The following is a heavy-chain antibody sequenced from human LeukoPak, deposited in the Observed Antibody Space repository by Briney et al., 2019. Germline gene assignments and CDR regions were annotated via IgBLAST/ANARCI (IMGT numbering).Heavy chain of an antibody. Sequence: ASVKVSCKASGYTFTSYDINWVRQATGQGLEWMGWMNPNSGNTGYAQKFQGRVTMTRNTSISTAYMELSSLRSEDTAVYYCATSIQRITMIVVPYDAFDIWGQGTMVTVSS. J-gene: IGHJ3*02. D-gene: IGHD3-22*01. CDR3: ATSIQRITMIVVPYDAFDI. CDR2: MNPNSGNT. CDR1: GYTFTSYD. V-gene: IGHV1-8*01.